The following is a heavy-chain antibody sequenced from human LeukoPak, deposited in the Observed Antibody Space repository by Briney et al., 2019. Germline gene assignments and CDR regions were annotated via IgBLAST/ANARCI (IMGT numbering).Heavy chain of an antibody. CDR1: GFTFSSYA. CDR2: ISGSGGST. Sequence: PGGSLRLSCAASGFTFSSYAMSWVRQAPGKGLEWVSAISGSGGSTYYADSVKGRFTSSRDNSKNTLYLQMNSLRAEDTAVYYCAKDTPRASDYGDYPDAFDIWGQGTMVTVSS. CDR3: AKDTPRASDYGDYPDAFDI. D-gene: IGHD4-17*01. J-gene: IGHJ3*02. V-gene: IGHV3-23*01.